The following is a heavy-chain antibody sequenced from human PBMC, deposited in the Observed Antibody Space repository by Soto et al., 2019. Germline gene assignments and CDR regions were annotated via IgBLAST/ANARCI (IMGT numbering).Heavy chain of an antibody. CDR1: GYTFTNYD. V-gene: IGHV1-8*02. J-gene: IGHJ4*02. Sequence: QVQLVQSGAEVKKPGASVKVSCKASGYTFTNYDINWVRQATGRGLEWMGWMTPSSGNTGYAEKFQGRVTLTRDTSVSIVYMELSSLRSDDTAVYYCARRSRSGYDHYAYWGQGTLVTVSS. CDR2: MTPSSGNT. CDR3: ARRSRSGYDHYAY. D-gene: IGHD5-12*01.